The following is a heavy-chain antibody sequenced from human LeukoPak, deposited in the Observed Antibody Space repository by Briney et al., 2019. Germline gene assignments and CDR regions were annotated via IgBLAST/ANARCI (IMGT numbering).Heavy chain of an antibody. Sequence: GGSLRLSCAASGFTFNNYAMSWVRQAPGKGLEWVSAISGSGGSTYDADSVKGRFTISRDNSKNTLYLQMNSLRAEDTAVYYCAKSGSSGYYYRSDTFDIWGQGTMVTVSS. J-gene: IGHJ3*02. D-gene: IGHD3-22*01. CDR1: GFTFNNYA. CDR2: ISGSGGST. V-gene: IGHV3-23*01. CDR3: AKSGSSGYYYRSDTFDI.